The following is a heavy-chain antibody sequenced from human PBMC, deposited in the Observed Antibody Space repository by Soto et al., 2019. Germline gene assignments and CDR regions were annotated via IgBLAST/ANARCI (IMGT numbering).Heavy chain of an antibody. V-gene: IGHV1-18*04. CDR2: ISAYNGNT. Sequence: ASVKVSCKASGYTFTSYGISWVRQAPGQGLEWMGWISAYNGNTNYAQKLQGRVTMTTDTSTSTAYMELRSLRSDDTAVYYCARDQVEGVLRYFAWPDYYYYYGMDVWGQGTTVTVSS. D-gene: IGHD3-9*01. CDR3: ARDQVEGVLRYFAWPDYYYYYGMDV. CDR1: GYTFTSYG. J-gene: IGHJ6*02.